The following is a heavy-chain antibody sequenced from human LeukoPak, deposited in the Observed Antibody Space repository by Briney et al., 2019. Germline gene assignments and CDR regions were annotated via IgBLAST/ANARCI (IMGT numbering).Heavy chain of an antibody. V-gene: IGHV4-61*01. CDR1: GGSISSGSYY. J-gene: IGHJ4*02. CDR3: ARPYDFWSGLGY. Sequence: SETLSLTCTVSGGSISSGSYYWSWIRQPPGKGLEWIGYIYYSGSTNYNPSLKSRVTISVDTSKNQFSLKLSSVTAADTAVYYCARPYDFWSGLGYWGQGTLVTVSS. CDR2: IYYSGST. D-gene: IGHD3-3*01.